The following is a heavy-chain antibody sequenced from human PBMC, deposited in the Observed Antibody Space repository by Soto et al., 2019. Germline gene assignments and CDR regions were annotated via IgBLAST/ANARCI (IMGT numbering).Heavy chain of an antibody. Sequence: EVQLVESGGGLVQPGGSLRLSCAASGFTFSSYAMHWVRQAPGKGLEYVSAISSNGGSTYYANSVKGRFTISRDNSKNTLYLQMGSLRAEDMAVYYCARLYCSSNSCLFDYWGQGTLVTVSS. V-gene: IGHV3-64*01. D-gene: IGHD2-2*01. J-gene: IGHJ4*02. CDR2: ISSNGGST. CDR1: GFTFSSYA. CDR3: ARLYCSSNSCLFDY.